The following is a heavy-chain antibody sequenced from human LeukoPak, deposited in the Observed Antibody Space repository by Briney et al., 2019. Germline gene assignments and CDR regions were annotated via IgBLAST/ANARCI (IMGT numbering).Heavy chain of an antibody. CDR3: ATPRRAGSQWLPADFDY. V-gene: IGHV1-2*02. CDR1: GYTFTGYY. CDR2: INPNSGGT. D-gene: IGHD6-19*01. J-gene: IGHJ4*02. Sequence: ASVKASCKASGYTFTGYYMHWVRQAPGQGLEWMGWINPNSGGTNYAQKFQGRVTMTRDTSISTAYMELSRLRSDDTAVYYCATPRRAGSQWLPADFDYWGQGTLVTVSS.